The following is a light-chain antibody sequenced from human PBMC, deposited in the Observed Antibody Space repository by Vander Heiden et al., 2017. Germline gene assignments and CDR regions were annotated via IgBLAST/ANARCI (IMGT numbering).Light chain of an antibody. Sequence: SYELTQPLSVSVALGQTARITCGGNNIGSKNVYWYQQKPGQAPVLVIYSDSNRPSGIPERFSGSNSGNTATLTISRAQAGDEADYYCQVWDSSLYYVFGTGTKVTGL. CDR1: NIGSKN. J-gene: IGLJ1*01. CDR3: QVWDSSLYYV. CDR2: SDS. V-gene: IGLV3-9*01.